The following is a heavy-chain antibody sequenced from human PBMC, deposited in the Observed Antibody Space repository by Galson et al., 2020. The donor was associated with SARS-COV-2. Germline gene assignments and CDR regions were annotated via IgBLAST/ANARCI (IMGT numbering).Heavy chain of an antibody. V-gene: IGHV3-23*01. CDR1: GFRFSDYA. J-gene: IGHJ4*02. CDR2: ITGSGNTI. Sequence: GGSLRLSCAASGFRFSDYAMSWVRQTPGKGLECVSGITGSGNTIFYADSVKGRFTISRDNSKGTVYLQMNSLRAEDTAVYYCAKDRRAFDGWWEFGQWGQRTLVAVSS. D-gene: IGHD1-26*01. CDR3: AKDRRAFDGWWEFGQ.